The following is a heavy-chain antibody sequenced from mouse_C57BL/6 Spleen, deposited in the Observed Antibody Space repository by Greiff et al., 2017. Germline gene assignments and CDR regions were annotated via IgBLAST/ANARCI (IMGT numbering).Heavy chain of an antibody. CDR3: ARHRDYDLSMDY. V-gene: IGHV5-6*01. CDR2: ISSGGSYT. Sequence: EVKLMESGGDLVKPGGSLKLSCAASGFTFSSYGMSWVRQTPDKRLEWVATISSGGSYTYYPDSVKGRFTISRDNAKNTLYLQMSSLKSEDTAMYYCARHRDYDLSMDYWGQGTSVTVSS. D-gene: IGHD2-4*01. J-gene: IGHJ4*01. CDR1: GFTFSSYG.